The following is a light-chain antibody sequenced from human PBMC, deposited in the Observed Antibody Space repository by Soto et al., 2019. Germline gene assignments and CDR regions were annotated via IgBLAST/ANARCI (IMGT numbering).Light chain of an antibody. J-gene: IGKJ1*01. CDR2: GAS. CDR3: HQYNNWPPMA. Sequence: EIVMTQSPATLSVSPGERATLSCRASQSVSSNLAWYQQKPGQAPRLLIYGASTRATGTPARFSGSGSGTDFTLTISSLQSEDFAVYYCHQYNNWPPMAFGQGTKVQI. V-gene: IGKV3-15*01. CDR1: QSVSSN.